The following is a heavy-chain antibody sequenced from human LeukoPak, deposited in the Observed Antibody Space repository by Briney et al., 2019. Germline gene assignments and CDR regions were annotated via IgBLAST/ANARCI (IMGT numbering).Heavy chain of an antibody. D-gene: IGHD3-22*01. J-gene: IGHJ4*02. CDR2: ISSSGGST. CDR3: AKEPYDSGGYYFDY. Sequence: GGSLRLSCAGSGFTFSSYAMSWVRQAPGKGLEWVSVISSSGGSTYYADSVKGRFIISRDNSKNTLYLQMNSLRPEDTAVYYCAKEPYDSGGYYFDYWGQGTLVTVSS. CDR1: GFTFSSYA. V-gene: IGHV3-23*01.